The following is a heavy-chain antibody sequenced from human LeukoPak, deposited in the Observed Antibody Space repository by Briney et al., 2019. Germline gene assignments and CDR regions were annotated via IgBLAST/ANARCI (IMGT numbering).Heavy chain of an antibody. V-gene: IGHV1-2*06. D-gene: IGHD5-12*01. Sequence: ASVKVSCKASGYTFTGYYMHWVRRAPGQGLEWMGRINPNSGGTNYAQKFQGRVTMTRDTSISTAYMELSRLRSDDTAVYYCASDVDIVATVAATTDYWGQGTLVTVSS. CDR3: ASDVDIVATVAATTDY. J-gene: IGHJ4*02. CDR1: GYTFTGYY. CDR2: INPNSGGT.